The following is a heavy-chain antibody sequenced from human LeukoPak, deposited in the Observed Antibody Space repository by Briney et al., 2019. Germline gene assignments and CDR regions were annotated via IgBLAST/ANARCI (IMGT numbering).Heavy chain of an antibody. V-gene: IGHV4-59*08. D-gene: IGHD6-13*01. J-gene: IGHJ5*02. Sequence: SSETLSLTCTVSGGSISSYYWSWIRQPPGKGLEWIGYIYYSGSTNYNPSLKSRVTISADTSKNQFSLKLSSVTAADTAVYYCAAQQPGALIVDPWGQGTLVTVSS. CDR3: AAQQPGALIVDP. CDR1: GGSISSYY. CDR2: IYYSGST.